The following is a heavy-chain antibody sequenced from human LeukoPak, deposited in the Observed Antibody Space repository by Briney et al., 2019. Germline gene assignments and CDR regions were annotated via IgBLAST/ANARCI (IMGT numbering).Heavy chain of an antibody. CDR1: GGSISSSNW. V-gene: IGHV4-4*02. CDR3: ARSHYYGWLRNFDY. Sequence: SETLSLTCAVSGGSISSSNWWSWVRQPPGKGLEWIGEIYHSGSTNYNPSLKSRVTISVDKFKNQFSLKLSSVTAADTAVYYCARSHYYGWLRNFDYWGQGTLVTVSS. J-gene: IGHJ4*02. CDR2: IYHSGST. D-gene: IGHD3-10*01.